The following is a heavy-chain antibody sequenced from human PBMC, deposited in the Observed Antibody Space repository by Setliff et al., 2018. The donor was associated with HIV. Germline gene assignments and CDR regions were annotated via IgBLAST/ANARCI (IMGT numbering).Heavy chain of an antibody. CDR1: GGSISSSNW. J-gene: IGHJ4*02. CDR2: IYYSGST. Sequence: SETLSLTCAVSGGSISSSNWWSWVRQPPGKGLEWIGEIYYSGSTNYNPSLKSRVTISVDKSKNHFSLKLSSVTAADTAMYYCARVGKWSGYVDYFDYWGQGTLVTVSS. V-gene: IGHV4-4*02. D-gene: IGHD3-3*01. CDR3: ARVGKWSGYVDYFDY.